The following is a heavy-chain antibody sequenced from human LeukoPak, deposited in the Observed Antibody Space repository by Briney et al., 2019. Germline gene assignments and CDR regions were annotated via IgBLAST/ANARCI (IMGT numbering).Heavy chain of an antibody. J-gene: IGHJ4*02. CDR2: IHTSGST. D-gene: IGHD6-19*01. CDR3: ARAPEFSSGWLLDC. Sequence: SETLSLTCSVSGGSISTYYGSWIRQSAGKGLEWIGRIHTSGSTNYNPSLKSRVTMSVDTSKNQFSLKVTSVSAADTGMYYCARAPEFSSGWLLDCWGQGSLVTVSS. V-gene: IGHV4-4*07. CDR1: GGSISTYY.